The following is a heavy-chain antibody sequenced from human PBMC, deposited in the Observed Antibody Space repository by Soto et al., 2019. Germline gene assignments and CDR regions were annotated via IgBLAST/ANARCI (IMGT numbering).Heavy chain of an antibody. D-gene: IGHD3-22*01. CDR1: GGSISSGGYY. Sequence: PSETLSLTCTVSGGSISSGGYYWSWIRQQPGKGLEWIGYIYYSGSTYYNPSLKSRVTISVDTSKNQFSLKLSSVTAADTAVYYCARAPYYYDSSGYPSLWGQGTLVTVSS. CDR3: ARAPYYYDSSGYPSL. V-gene: IGHV4-31*03. CDR2: IYYSGST. J-gene: IGHJ4*02.